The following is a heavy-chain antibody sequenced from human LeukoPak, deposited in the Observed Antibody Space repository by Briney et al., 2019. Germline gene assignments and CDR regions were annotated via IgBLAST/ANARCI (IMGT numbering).Heavy chain of an antibody. D-gene: IGHD2-21*01. Sequence: ASVKVSCKASGYTLTSYYMHWVRQAPGQGLEWMGIINPSGGSTSYAQKFQGRVTMTRDMSTSTVYMELSSLRSEDTAVYYCARGDPPHYYYMDVWGKGTTVTVSS. V-gene: IGHV1-46*01. CDR1: GYTLTSYY. J-gene: IGHJ6*03. CDR3: ARGDPPHYYYMDV. CDR2: INPSGGST.